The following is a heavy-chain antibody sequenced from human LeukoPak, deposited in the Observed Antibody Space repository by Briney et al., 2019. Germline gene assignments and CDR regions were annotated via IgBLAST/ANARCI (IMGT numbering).Heavy chain of an antibody. CDR3: VKDLCGNCYGFDY. CDR1: GFTFSSYS. CDR2: ISSSSSYI. D-gene: IGHD2-15*01. V-gene: IGHV3-21*01. Sequence: PGGSLRLSCAASGFTFSSYSMNWVRQAPGKGLEWVSSISSSSSYIYYADSVKGRFTISRDNAKNSLYLQMNSLRAEDTAVYYCVKDLCGNCYGFDYWGQGTLVTVSS. J-gene: IGHJ4*02.